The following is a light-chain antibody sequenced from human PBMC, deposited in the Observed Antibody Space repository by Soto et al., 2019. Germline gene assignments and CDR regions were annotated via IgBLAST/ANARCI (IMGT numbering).Light chain of an antibody. J-gene: IGKJ1*01. CDR2: DAS. CDR3: QQHGSSVRT. V-gene: IGKV3-20*01. Sequence: EIVLTQSPATLSLSPGERATLSCRASQSVTSNYSAWYQQQPGQAPRLLIYDASNRATGIPARFTGSGSGTDFSLTISRLEPEDFAVYYCQQHGSSVRTFGQGTKLEIK. CDR1: QSVTSNY.